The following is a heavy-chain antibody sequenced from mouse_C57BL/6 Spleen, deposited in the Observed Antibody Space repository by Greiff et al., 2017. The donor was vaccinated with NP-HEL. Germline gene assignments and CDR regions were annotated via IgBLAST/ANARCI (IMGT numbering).Heavy chain of an antibody. CDR2: ISSGGSYT. CDR3: ARQAPQGSSNFDY. V-gene: IGHV5-6*01. D-gene: IGHD6-1*01. Sequence: EVMLVESGGDLVKPGGSLKLSCAASGFTFSSYGMSWVRQTPDKRLEWVATISSGGSYTYYPDSVKGRFTISRDNAKNTLYLQMSSLKSEDTAMYYCARQAPQGSSNFDYWGQGTTLTVSS. CDR1: GFTFSSYG. J-gene: IGHJ2*01.